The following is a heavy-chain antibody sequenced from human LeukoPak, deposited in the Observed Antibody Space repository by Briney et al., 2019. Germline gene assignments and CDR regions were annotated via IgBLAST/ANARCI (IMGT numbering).Heavy chain of an antibody. CDR1: GGTFSSYA. V-gene: IGHV1-69*01. CDR3: ARKDYGSGSYYNELPFDI. Sequence: SVKVSCKASGGTFSSYAISWVRQAPGQGLEWMGGIIPISGTANYAQKFQGRVTITADESTSTAYMELSSLRSEDTAVYYCARKDYGSGSYYNELPFDIWGQGTMVTVSS. D-gene: IGHD3-10*01. J-gene: IGHJ3*02. CDR2: IIPISGTA.